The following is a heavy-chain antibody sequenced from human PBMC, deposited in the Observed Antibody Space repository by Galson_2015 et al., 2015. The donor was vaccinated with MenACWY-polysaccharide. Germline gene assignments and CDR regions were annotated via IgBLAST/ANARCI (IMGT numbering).Heavy chain of an antibody. V-gene: IGHV1-2*06. Sequence: SVKVSCKASGYTFIGYYLHWVRQAPGQGLEWVGRIYPNSGGTNYAQKFQGGVTMTRDTSISTAYMELSRLTSDGTAVYYCARDATPLSSPSDSYYGMDVWGQGTTVTVSS. J-gene: IGHJ6*02. CDR1: GYTFIGYY. CDR3: ARDATPLSSPSDSYYGMDV. D-gene: IGHD6-6*01. CDR2: IYPNSGGT.